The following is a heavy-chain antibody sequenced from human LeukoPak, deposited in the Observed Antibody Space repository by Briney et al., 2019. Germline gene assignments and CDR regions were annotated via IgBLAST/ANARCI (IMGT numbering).Heavy chain of an antibody. J-gene: IGHJ5*02. CDR1: GGSISSSSYY. CDR2: IYTSGTT. D-gene: IGHD3-16*02. Sequence: PSETLSLTCTVSGGSISSSSYYWSWIRQPAGKGLEWIGRIYTSGTTHYNPSLKSRVTISVDTSKNQFSLKLSSVTAADTAVYYCARFLYDYVWGSYHSGSWFDPWGQGTLVTVSS. V-gene: IGHV4-61*02. CDR3: ARFLYDYVWGSYHSGSWFDP.